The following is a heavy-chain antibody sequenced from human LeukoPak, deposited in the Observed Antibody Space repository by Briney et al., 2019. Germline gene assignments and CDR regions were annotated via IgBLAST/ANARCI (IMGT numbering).Heavy chain of an antibody. D-gene: IGHD3-10*01. V-gene: IGHV4-39*01. CDR2: IYYSGST. J-gene: IGHJ5*02. CDR1: GGSISSSSYY. CDR3: AVSPYYYGSGSYSPFDP. Sequence: SETLSLTCTVSGGSISSSSYYWGWIRQPPGKGLEWIGSIYYSGSTYYNPSLKSRVTISVDTSKNQFSLKLSSVTAADTAVYYCAVSPYYYGSGSYSPFDPWGQGTLVTVSS.